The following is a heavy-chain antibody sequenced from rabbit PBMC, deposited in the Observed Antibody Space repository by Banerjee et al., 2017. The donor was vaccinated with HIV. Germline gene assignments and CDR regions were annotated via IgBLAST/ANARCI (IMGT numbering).Heavy chain of an antibody. CDR2: IYADYGST. CDR1: GFSFSGGYW. J-gene: IGHJ4*01. V-gene: IGHV1S40*01. CDR3: ARSSSSGYYIPLKL. Sequence: QSLEESGGDLVKPGASLTLTCTASGFSFSGGYWICWVRQAPGKGPEWIACIYADYGSTDYASWVNGRFTISLDKAHNTVFLQMTSLTAADTATYFCARSSSSGYYIPLKLWGQGTLVTVS. D-gene: IGHD1-1*01.